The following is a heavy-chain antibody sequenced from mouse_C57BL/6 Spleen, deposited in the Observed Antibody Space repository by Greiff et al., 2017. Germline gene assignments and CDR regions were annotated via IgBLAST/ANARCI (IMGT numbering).Heavy chain of an antibody. CDR2: ISSGSSTI. D-gene: IGHD1-1*01. J-gene: IGHJ2*01. Sequence: EVKLMESGGGLVKPGGSLKLSCAASGFTFSDYGMHWVRQAPEKGLEWVAYISSGSSTIYYADTVKGRFTISRDNAKNTLFLQMTSLRSEDTAMYYCARGYYSSINPYFYFDYWGQGTTLTVSS. V-gene: IGHV5-17*01. CDR3: ARGYYSSINPYFYFDY. CDR1: GFTFSDYG.